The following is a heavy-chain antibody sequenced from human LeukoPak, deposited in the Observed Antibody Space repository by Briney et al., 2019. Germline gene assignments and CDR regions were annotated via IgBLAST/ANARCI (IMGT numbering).Heavy chain of an antibody. J-gene: IGHJ5*02. D-gene: IGHD2-2*01. Sequence: ASXKVSCKASGYTFTSYGISWVRQAPGQGLEWMGWISAYNGNTNYAEKLQGRVTMTTDTSTSTAYMELRSLRSVDPAVYYCARALYCSSTSFSENWFDPWGQGTLVTVSS. V-gene: IGHV1-18*01. CDR3: ARALYCSSTSFSENWFDP. CDR1: GYTFTSYG. CDR2: ISAYNGNT.